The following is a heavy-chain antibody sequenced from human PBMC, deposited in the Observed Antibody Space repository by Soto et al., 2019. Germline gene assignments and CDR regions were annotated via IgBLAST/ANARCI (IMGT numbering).Heavy chain of an antibody. D-gene: IGHD2-15*01. V-gene: IGHV1-69*13. CDR3: ARDPLPAPRYCSGGSCYRNWFDP. J-gene: IGHJ5*02. Sequence: SVKVSCKASGGTFSSYAISWVRQAPGQGLEWMGGIIPIFGTANYAQKFQGRVTITADESTSTAYMELSSLRSEDTAVYYCARDPLPAPRYCSGGSCYRNWFDPWGQGTLVTVSS. CDR1: GGTFSSYA. CDR2: IIPIFGTA.